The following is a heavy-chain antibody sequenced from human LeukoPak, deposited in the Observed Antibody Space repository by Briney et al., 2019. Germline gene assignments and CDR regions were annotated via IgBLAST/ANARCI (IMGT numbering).Heavy chain of an antibody. V-gene: IGHV4-61*02. D-gene: IGHD4-23*01. CDR1: GGSIISDTYY. Sequence: PSETLSLTCSVSGGSIISDTYYWIWIRQPAGKGLEWIGRIFSSGSTNYNPSLKSRVTMSVDTSKNQFSLKLSSVTAADTAVYYCARRAYGGKAAFGMWGQGTMVTVSS. J-gene: IGHJ3*02. CDR2: IFSSGST. CDR3: ARRAYGGKAAFGM.